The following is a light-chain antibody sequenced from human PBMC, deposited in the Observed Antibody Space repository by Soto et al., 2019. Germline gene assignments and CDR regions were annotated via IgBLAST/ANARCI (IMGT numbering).Light chain of an antibody. J-gene: IGKJ5*01. CDR2: GVS. Sequence: GFTKSSFAFCLSPGERATLSCRASQGVSRGYLAWYQQKAGQAPRLLIYGVSSRATGVSHRFSGSGSGTDFTLTISGLEPEDVAVYYCQQYGDAPPLTFGQGTRMEI. CDR1: QGVSRGY. CDR3: QQYGDAPPLT. V-gene: IGKV3-20*01.